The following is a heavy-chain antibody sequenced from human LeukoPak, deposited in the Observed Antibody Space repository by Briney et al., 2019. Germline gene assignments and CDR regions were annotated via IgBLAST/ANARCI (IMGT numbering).Heavy chain of an antibody. Sequence: SETLSLTCTVSGGSISSYYWGWIRQPPGKGLEWIGYIYYSGSTNYNPSLKSRVTISVDTSKNQFSLKLSSVTAADTAVYYCARDSRSFGAGSSFGFNTWGQGTLVTVSS. V-gene: IGHV4-59*01. J-gene: IGHJ5*02. CDR1: GGSISSYY. D-gene: IGHD3-10*01. CDR3: ARDSRSFGAGSSFGFNT. CDR2: IYYSGST.